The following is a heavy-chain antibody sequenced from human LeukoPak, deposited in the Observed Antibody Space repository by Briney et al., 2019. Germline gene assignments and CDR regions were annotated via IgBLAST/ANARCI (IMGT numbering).Heavy chain of an antibody. CDR3: TRGTPLDY. V-gene: IGHV3-48*04. CDR2: ISTSSSSI. D-gene: IGHD3-10*01. Sequence: PGGSLRLSCAASGFTFSIYSMNWVRQAPGKGLEWVSYISTSSSSIHYADSVKGRFTISRDNDQNSLYLQMNSLRADDTAIYFCTRGTPLDYWGQGALVTVSS. CDR1: GFTFSIYS. J-gene: IGHJ4*02.